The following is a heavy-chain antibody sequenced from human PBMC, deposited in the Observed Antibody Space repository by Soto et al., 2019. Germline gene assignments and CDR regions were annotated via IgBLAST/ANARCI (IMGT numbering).Heavy chain of an antibody. V-gene: IGHV5-51*01. D-gene: IGHD2-8*01. CDR3: ARLLEYCTNGVCYTLDY. Sequence: PGESLKISCKGSGYSFTSYWIGWVRQMPGKGLEWMGIIYPGDSDTRYSPSFQGQVTISADKSISTAYLQWSSLKASDTAMYYCARLLEYCTNGVCYTLDYWGQGTLVTVS. CDR1: GYSFTSYW. J-gene: IGHJ4*02. CDR2: IYPGDSDT.